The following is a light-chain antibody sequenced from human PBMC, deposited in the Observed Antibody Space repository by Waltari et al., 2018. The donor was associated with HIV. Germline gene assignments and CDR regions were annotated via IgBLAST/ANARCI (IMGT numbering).Light chain of an antibody. CDR1: QSVTSNH. J-gene: IGKJ2*01. CDR2: GAS. CDR3: QQYGDFPEI. V-gene: IGKV3-20*01. Sequence: DIVLTQSPGTLSLSPGERATLSCRTSQSVTSNHLAWYQQKPGQAPRLLIYGASNRATGIPDKFSGRGSGTDFTLTVNRLEPEDFAVYYCQQYGDFPEIFGQGTKLEIK.